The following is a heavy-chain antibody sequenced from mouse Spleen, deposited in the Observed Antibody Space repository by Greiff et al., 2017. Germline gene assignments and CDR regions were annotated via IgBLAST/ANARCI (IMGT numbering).Heavy chain of an antibody. CDR2: ISSGGGNT. D-gene: IGHD2-4*01. J-gene: IGHJ3*01. CDR3: ATLYDYDVPFAY. CDR1: GFTFSSYT. V-gene: IGHV5-9*01. Sequence: EVQLVESGGDLVKPGGSLKLSCAASGFTFSSYTMSWVRQTPEKRLEWVATISSGGGNTYYTDSVKGRFTISRDNAKNTLYLQMSSLRSEDTALYYCATLYDYDVPFAYWGQGTLVTVSA.